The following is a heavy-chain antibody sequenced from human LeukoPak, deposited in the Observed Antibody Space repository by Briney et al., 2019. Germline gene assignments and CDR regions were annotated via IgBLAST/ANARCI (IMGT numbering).Heavy chain of an antibody. J-gene: IGHJ2*01. CDR3: ARDQHYDILTGYEGWYFNL. D-gene: IGHD3-9*01. CDR2: IREDGTDK. Sequence: GGSLRLSCAASGFTFSTYWMSWVRQAPGKGLEWVANIREDGTDKYYVDSVEGRFTISRDNAKNSLYLQMNSLRVEDTAVYYCARDQHYDILTGYEGWYFNLWGRGTLVTVSS. CDR1: GFTFSTYW. V-gene: IGHV3-7*01.